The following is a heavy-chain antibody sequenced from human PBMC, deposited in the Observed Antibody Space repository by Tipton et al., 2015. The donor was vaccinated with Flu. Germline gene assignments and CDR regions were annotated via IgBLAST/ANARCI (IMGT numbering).Heavy chain of an antibody. CDR3: ARDGPEWNYFAYMDV. J-gene: IGHJ6*03. Sequence: SLRLSCAASGFIVSSDYMSWVRQAPGKGLEWVSVIYSSDSTSYVDSVRGRFTMSRDNSKNTLYLQMNSLRDEDTAVYYCARDGPEWNYFAYMDVWGKGTTVTVS. D-gene: IGHD3-3*01. CDR2: IYSSDST. V-gene: IGHV3-53*01. CDR1: GFIVSSDY.